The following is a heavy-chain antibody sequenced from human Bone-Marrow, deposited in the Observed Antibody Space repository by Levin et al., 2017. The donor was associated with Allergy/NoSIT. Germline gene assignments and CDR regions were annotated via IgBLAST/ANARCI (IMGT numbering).Heavy chain of an antibody. CDR3: AKEILGFCSGGSCYGNDF. J-gene: IGHJ4*02. CDR1: GFNFYDYS. V-gene: IGHV3-9*01. D-gene: IGHD2-15*01. CDR2: ISWNSDKI. Sequence: GGSLRLSCAASGFNFYDYSMHWVRQAPGKGLEWVSSISWNSDKIVYAESVKGRFTISRDHAKNSLYLQMNSLRAEDTALYYCAKEILGFCSGGSCYGNDFWGPGTQVTVSS.